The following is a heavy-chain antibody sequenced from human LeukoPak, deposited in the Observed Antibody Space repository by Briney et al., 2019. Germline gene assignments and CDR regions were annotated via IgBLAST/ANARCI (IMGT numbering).Heavy chain of an antibody. Sequence: GGSLRLSCAASGFTFDDYGMTWVRQAPGKGLEWVSSINWDGVSTGYADSVKGRFTISRDNAKNSLYLQMNSLRAEDTALYYCARVSYSHYVNSWGQGTLVTVSS. D-gene: IGHD4-11*01. CDR2: INWDGVST. CDR3: ARVSYSHYVNS. J-gene: IGHJ4*02. V-gene: IGHV3-20*04. CDR1: GFTFDDYG.